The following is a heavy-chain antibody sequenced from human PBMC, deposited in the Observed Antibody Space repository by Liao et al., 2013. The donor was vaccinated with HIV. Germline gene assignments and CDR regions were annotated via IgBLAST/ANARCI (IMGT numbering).Heavy chain of an antibody. J-gene: IGHJ4*02. CDR2: IYSSGTT. Sequence: QLQLQESGPGLVKPSETLSLTCTVSGASISSSSYYWGWIRQPPGKGLEWIGSIYSSGTTNYNPSLKGRVTMSVDTPKNQFSLKLNSVTAADTAVYYCSRDPKIGDSGYWGQGTLVTVSS. V-gene: IGHV4-39*07. CDR3: SRDPKIGDSGY. D-gene: IGHD3-10*01. CDR1: GASISSSSYY.